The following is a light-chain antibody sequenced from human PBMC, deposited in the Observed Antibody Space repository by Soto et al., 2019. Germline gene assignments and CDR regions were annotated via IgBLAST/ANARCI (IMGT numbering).Light chain of an antibody. CDR3: QQYRNWPPLT. V-gene: IGKV3-15*01. Sequence: EIVMTQSPATLSVSPGETATLSCRASQSVGSAVAWYQHKPGQAPRLLIVGASIRATGVPGRFSGGGSGTEFTLTIATLQSEHSAVYYCQQYRNWPPLTFGGGTTVEI. CDR1: QSVGSA. J-gene: IGKJ4*01. CDR2: GAS.